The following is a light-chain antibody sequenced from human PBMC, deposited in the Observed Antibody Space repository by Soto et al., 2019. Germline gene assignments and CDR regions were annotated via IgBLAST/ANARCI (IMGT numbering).Light chain of an antibody. Sequence: DIQMTXXXXSLSASIGDRVTITCRASESIRTWLSWYQHKPGKAPKFLIYDASTLESGVPSRFSGSGSGTEFTLTISSLQPDDFATYYCQQYNNYPRTFGQGTKVDIK. V-gene: IGKV1-5*01. CDR1: ESIRTW. CDR2: DAS. CDR3: QQYNNYPRT. J-gene: IGKJ1*01.